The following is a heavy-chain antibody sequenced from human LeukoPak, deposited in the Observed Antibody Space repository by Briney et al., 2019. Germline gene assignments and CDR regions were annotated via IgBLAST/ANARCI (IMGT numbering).Heavy chain of an antibody. Sequence: SAKVSCKASGGTFSSYAISWVRQAPGQGLEWMGGIIPIFGTANYARKFQGRVTITADESTSTAYMELSSLRSEDTAVYYCATPRMVVAATQFDYWGQGTLVTVSS. CDR1: GGTFSSYA. CDR2: IIPIFGTA. V-gene: IGHV1-69*13. D-gene: IGHD2-15*01. J-gene: IGHJ4*02. CDR3: ATPRMVVAATQFDY.